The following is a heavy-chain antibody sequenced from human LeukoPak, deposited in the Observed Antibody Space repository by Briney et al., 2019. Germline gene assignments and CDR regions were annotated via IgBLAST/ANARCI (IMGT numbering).Heavy chain of an antibody. D-gene: IGHD2-15*01. Sequence: GGSLRLSCAASGFTVSSNYMSWVRQAPGKGLEWVSVIYSGGSTYCADSVKGRFTISRDNPKNSLYLQMNSLRPEDTAIYYCARVSSGNCDYWGQGTLVTVSS. CDR2: IYSGGST. J-gene: IGHJ4*02. CDR3: ARVSSGNCDY. V-gene: IGHV3-53*01. CDR1: GFTVSSNY.